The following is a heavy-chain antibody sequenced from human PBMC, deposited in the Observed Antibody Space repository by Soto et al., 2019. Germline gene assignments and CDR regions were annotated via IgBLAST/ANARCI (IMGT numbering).Heavy chain of an antibody. V-gene: IGHV3-23*01. CDR3: AKLLRFLEWLPHYFDY. CDR2: ISGSGGST. D-gene: IGHD3-3*01. Sequence: PGGSLRLSCAASGFTFSDYAMSWVRHAPGKGLEKVSGISGSGGSTYYADSVKGRFTISRDNSKNTLYLQMNSLRAEDTAVYYCAKLLRFLEWLPHYFDYWGQGTLVTVSS. J-gene: IGHJ4*02. CDR1: GFTFSDYA.